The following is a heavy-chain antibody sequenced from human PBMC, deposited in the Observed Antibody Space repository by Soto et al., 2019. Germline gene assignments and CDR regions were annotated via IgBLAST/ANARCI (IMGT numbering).Heavy chain of an antibody. CDR3: ARHRGYCSSTSCYVEYYYYYYMDV. Sequence: QLQLQESGPGLVKPSETLSLTCTVSGGSISSSSYYWGWIRQPPGEGLEWIGSIYYSGSTYYNRPLKRRLILSVDTSKTHFSLKLSSVTAADTAVYYCARHRGYCSSTSCYVEYYYYYYMDVWGKGTTVTVSS. CDR1: GGSISSSSYY. D-gene: IGHD2-2*01. J-gene: IGHJ6*03. V-gene: IGHV4-39*01. CDR2: IYYSGST.